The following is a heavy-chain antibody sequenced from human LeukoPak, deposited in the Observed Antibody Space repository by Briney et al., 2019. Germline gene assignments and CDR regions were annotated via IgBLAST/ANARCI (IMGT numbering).Heavy chain of an antibody. J-gene: IGHJ3*02. V-gene: IGHV1-18*01. CDR3: ARDGGGNWNYFSAFDI. CDR2: ISAYNGST. D-gene: IGHD1-7*01. CDR1: GYTFTSYG. Sequence: GASVTVSCKASGYTFTSYGISWVRQAPGQGLEWMGWISAYNGSTNYAQKLQGRVTMTTDTSTSTAYMELRSLRSDDTAVYYCARDGGGNWNYFSAFDIWGQGTMVTVSS.